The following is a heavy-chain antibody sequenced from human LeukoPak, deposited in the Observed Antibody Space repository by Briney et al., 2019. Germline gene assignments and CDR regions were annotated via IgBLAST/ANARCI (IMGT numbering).Heavy chain of an antibody. Sequence: PSEPLSLTCTVSGGSISSHYWSRIRQPPGKGLEWIGYIYYSGSTNYNPSLKSRVTISVDTSKNQFSLKLSSVTAADTAVYYCARGGVVAAGNWFDPWGQGTLVTVSS. D-gene: IGHD2-15*01. CDR1: GGSISSHY. CDR3: ARGGVVAAGNWFDP. CDR2: IYYSGST. V-gene: IGHV4-59*11. J-gene: IGHJ5*02.